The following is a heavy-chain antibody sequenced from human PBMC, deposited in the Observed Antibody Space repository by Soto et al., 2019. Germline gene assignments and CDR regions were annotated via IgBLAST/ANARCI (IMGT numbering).Heavy chain of an antibody. Sequence: EVQLVQSGAEVKKPGESLRISCKGSGYSFTSYWISWVRQMPGKGLEWMGRIDPSDSYTNYSPSFQGHVTISADKSITTAYLQWSSLKASDTAMYYCARHVMAARGWVDEPPWGQGTLVTVSS. D-gene: IGHD1-26*01. CDR3: ARHVMAARGWVDEPP. CDR1: GYSFTSYW. J-gene: IGHJ5*02. V-gene: IGHV5-10-1*01. CDR2: IDPSDSYT.